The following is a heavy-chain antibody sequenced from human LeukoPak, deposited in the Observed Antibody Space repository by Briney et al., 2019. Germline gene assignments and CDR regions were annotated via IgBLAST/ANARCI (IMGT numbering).Heavy chain of an antibody. D-gene: IGHD1-26*01. CDR3: ARDPSFPYSGNYQLYFDY. J-gene: IGHJ4*02. CDR2: TFYRSKWSN. Sequence: SQTLSLTCAISGDSVSSNSAAWNWIRQSPSRGLEWLGRTFYRSKWSNDYAESVKSRITISPDTSKNQFSLQLNFVTPEDTAVYYCARDPSFPYSGNYQLYFDYWGQGALVTVSS. V-gene: IGHV6-1*01. CDR1: GDSVSSNSAA.